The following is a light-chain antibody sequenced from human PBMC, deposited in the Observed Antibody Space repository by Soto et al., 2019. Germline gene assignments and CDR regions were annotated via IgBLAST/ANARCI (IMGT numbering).Light chain of an antibody. CDR2: DAS. CDR3: QQYYSYPHT. CDR1: QSISSW. V-gene: IGKV1-5*01. J-gene: IGKJ1*01. Sequence: DIQMTQSPSTLSTSVGDRVTITCRASQSISSWLAWYQQTPGKAPKLLIYDASSLESGVPSRFSGSGSGTDFTLTISCLQSEDFATYYCQQYYSYPHTFGQGTKVDI.